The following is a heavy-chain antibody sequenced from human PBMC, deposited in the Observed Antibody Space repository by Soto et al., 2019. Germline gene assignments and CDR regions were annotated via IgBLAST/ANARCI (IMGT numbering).Heavy chain of an antibody. CDR1: GGSFSGYY. CDR2: INHSGST. V-gene: IGHV4-34*01. D-gene: IGHD1-26*01. J-gene: IGHJ6*02. CDR3: ARLVRAVKGSYYGMDV. Sequence: SETLSLTCAVYGGSFSGYYWSWIRQPPGKGLEWIGEINHSGSTNYNPSLKSRVTISVDTSKNQFSLKLSSVTAADTAVYYCARLVRAVKGSYYGMDVWGQGTTVTVSS.